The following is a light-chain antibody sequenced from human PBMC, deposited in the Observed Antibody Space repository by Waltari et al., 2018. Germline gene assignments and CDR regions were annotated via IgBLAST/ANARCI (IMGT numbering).Light chain of an antibody. J-gene: IGKJ1*01. CDR1: QSVLYSSNNKNY. V-gene: IGKV4-1*01. CDR3: HQYYATPPDGKT. CDR2: WAS. Sequence: DIVMTQSPDSLAVSLGERATINCKSSQSVLYSSNNKNYLAWYQQKAGQPPKLPIYWASTPESWVPDRFSGSGSGTDFTLTISSLQAEDVAVYYCHQYYATPPDGKTFGQGTKVEIK.